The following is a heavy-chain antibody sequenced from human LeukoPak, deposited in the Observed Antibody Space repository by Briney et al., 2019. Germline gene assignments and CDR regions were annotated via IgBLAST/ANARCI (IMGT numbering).Heavy chain of an antibody. CDR3: ARGRYCSSTRCYFDY. J-gene: IGHJ4*02. CDR2: IKQDESEK. CDR1: GFTFSGYW. D-gene: IGHD2-2*01. Sequence: GGSLRLSCAASGFTFSGYWMSWVRQAPGKGLEWVANIKQDESEKYYVDSVKGRFTISRDNAKNSLYLQMNRLRAEDTGVYYCARGRYCSSTRCYFDYWGQGTLVTVSS. V-gene: IGHV3-7*01.